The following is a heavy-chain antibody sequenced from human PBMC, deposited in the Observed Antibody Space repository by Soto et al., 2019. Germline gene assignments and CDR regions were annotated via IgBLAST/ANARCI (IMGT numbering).Heavy chain of an antibody. V-gene: IGHV4-4*02. CDR1: GGSISSSNW. J-gene: IGHJ5*02. Sequence: QVQLQESGPGLVKPSGTLSLTCAVSGGSISSSNWWSWVRQPPGKGLEWIGRIHTSGSTDYNPFLKTRVTMSLDTSKSQFSLNLRSVTAADTAVYYCARGPVVAARQNWFDPWGQGTLVTVSS. CDR3: ARGPVVAARQNWFDP. CDR2: IHTSGST. D-gene: IGHD2-15*01.